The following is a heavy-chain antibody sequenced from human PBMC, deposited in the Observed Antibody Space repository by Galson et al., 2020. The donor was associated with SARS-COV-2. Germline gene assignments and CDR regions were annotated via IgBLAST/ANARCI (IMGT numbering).Heavy chain of an antibody. V-gene: IGHV4-30-4*07. CDR1: GASISSGGYF. CDR2: IDYSGST. Sequence: SETLSLTCAVSGASISSGGYFWSRIRQSPGKGLELIGYIDYSGSTYSNPSLKNRITISVDTSKNQFSLKLSSVTAADTAVYYCARVVGYCSGGVCLYFDYWGQGILVTVSS. D-gene: IGHD2-8*02. J-gene: IGHJ4*02. CDR3: ARVVGYCSGGVCLYFDY.